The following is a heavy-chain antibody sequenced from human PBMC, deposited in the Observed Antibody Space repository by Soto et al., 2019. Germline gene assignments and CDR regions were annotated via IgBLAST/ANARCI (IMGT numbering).Heavy chain of an antibody. CDR3: ARDHYGSGRPAPDY. CDR2: IIPIFGTA. V-gene: IGHV1-69*13. D-gene: IGHD3-10*01. CDR1: GGTFSSYA. J-gene: IGHJ4*02. Sequence: GASVKVSCKASGGTFSSYAISWVRQAPGQGLEWTGGIIPIFGTANYAQKFQGRVTITADESTSTAYMELSSLRSEDTAVYYCARDHYGSGRPAPDYWGQGTLVTVSS.